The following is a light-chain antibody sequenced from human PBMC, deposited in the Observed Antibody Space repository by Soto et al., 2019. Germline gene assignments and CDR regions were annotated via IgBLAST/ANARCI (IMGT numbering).Light chain of an antibody. CDR1: QTISSW. J-gene: IGKJ1*01. CDR2: DAS. CDR3: QHYDSYPWT. Sequence: DIQMTQSPSTLSGSVGDRVTITCRASQTISSWLAWYQQKPGKAPKLLIYDASSLESGVPSRFSGSGSGTEFTLTISSLQPDDFATYYCQHYDSYPWTFGQGTKVEIK. V-gene: IGKV1-5*01.